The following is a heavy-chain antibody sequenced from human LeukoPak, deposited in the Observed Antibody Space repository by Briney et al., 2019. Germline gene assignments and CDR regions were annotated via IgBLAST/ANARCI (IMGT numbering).Heavy chain of an antibody. CDR2: ISSSSSYT. J-gene: IGHJ4*02. D-gene: IGHD2-21*02. V-gene: IGHV3-11*06. Sequence: GGSLRLSCAASGFTFSDYYMSWIRQAPGKGLEWVSYISSSSSYTNYADSVKGRFTISRDNAKNSLYLQMNSLRAEDTAVYYCTTAIAGLPGFWGQGTLVTVSS. CDR3: TTAIAGLPGF. CDR1: GFTFSDYY.